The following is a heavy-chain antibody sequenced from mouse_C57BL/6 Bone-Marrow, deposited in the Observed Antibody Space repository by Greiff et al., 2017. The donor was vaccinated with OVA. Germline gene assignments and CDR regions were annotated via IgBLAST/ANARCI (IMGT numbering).Heavy chain of an antibody. V-gene: IGHV5-17*01. D-gene: IGHD2-5*01. CDR2: ISCGSSTI. J-gene: IGHJ3*01. CDR3: ARTYSNYGPPWFAY. Sequence: EVQLVESGGGLVKPGGSLKLSCAASGFTFSDYGMHWVRQAPEKGLEWVAYISCGSSTIYYADTVQGRFTISRDNAKNPLFLQMTSLMSKNTAMYYCARTYSNYGPPWFAYWGQGTLVTVSA. CDR1: GFTFSDYG.